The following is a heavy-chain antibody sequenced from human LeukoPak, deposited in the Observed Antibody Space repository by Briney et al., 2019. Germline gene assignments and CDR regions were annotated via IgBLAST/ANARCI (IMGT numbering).Heavy chain of an antibody. CDR1: GYTFTSYA. CDR3: ARMVVIDAFDI. CDR2: INTNTGNP. V-gene: IGHV7-4-1*02. Sequence: ASVKVSCKASGYTFTSYAMNWVRQAPGQGLEWMGWINTNTGNPTYAQGFTGRFVFSLDTSVSTAYLQWSSLKASDTAMYYCARMVVIDAFDIWGQGTMVTVSS. J-gene: IGHJ3*02. D-gene: IGHD3-22*01.